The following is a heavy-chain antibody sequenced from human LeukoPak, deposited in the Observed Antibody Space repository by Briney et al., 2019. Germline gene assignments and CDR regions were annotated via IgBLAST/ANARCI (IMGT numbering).Heavy chain of an antibody. J-gene: IGHJ4*02. D-gene: IGHD3-9*01. Sequence: ASVKVSCKASGYTFTGYYIHWVRQAPGQGLEWMGWITPNSGGTNYAQKFQGRVTMTRDTSISTAYMELSRLRSDDTAVYYCAREGGDDILTHDYWGQGTLVTVSS. CDR3: AREGGDDILTHDY. V-gene: IGHV1-2*02. CDR1: GYTFTGYY. CDR2: ITPNSGGT.